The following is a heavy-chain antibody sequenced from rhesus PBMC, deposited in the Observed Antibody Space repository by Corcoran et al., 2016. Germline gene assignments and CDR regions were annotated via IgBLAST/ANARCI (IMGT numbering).Heavy chain of an antibody. V-gene: IGHV4-169*02. Sequence: QVQLQESGPGLVKPSETLSVTCAVSSDSFTIRRWSWIRQAPGKGLEWIGSILGSGGITYYNPSLKTRVTLSVDASKNQFSLKVNSMTAADTAVYYCASDHWGSVDYWGQGVLVPVSS. J-gene: IGHJ4*01. CDR3: ASDHWGSVDY. CDR2: ILGSGGIT. CDR1: SDSFTIRR. D-gene: IGHD7-45*01.